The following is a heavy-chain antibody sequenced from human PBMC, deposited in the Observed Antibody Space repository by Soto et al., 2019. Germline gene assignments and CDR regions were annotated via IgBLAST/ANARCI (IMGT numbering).Heavy chain of an antibody. J-gene: IGHJ4*02. D-gene: IGHD3-22*01. V-gene: IGHV4-31*03. CDR1: GGSISIGGYY. CDR3: ARYDSSGYYFSFDY. CDR2: IYYSGST. Sequence: SETLSLTCTVSGGSISIGGYYWSWIRQHPGNGLEWIGYIYYSGSTYYNPYLKSRVTISVDTSKNQFYLKLSSVTAEDTAVYYCARYDSSGYYFSFDYWGQGNLVTVSS.